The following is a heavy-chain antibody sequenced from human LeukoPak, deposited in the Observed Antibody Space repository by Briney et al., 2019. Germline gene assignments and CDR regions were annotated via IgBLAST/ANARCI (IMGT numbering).Heavy chain of an antibody. V-gene: IGHV3-23*01. CDR2: IDGSGTTT. D-gene: IGHD2-15*01. J-gene: IGHJ6*02. CDR1: GFTVSSNY. Sequence: QPGGSLRLSCAASGFTVSSNYMSWVRQAPGKGLEWVSSIDGSGTTTYYADSVKGRFAISRDTSKNTLYLQMNSLRAEDTAVYYCAKDRPCGRCKPMDGWGQGTTVTVSS. CDR3: AKDRPCGRCKPMDG.